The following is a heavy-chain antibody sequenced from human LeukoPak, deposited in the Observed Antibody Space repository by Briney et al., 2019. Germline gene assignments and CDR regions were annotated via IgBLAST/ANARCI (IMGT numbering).Heavy chain of an antibody. Sequence: ASVKASCKASGYTFTSYGLSWVRQAPGQGLEWMGWISGYNGNANYAQKFQGRVTITRDTSASTAYMELSSLKSEDMAVYYCAREGSMVRGVGIFGFDYWGQGTLVTVSS. D-gene: IGHD3-10*01. V-gene: IGHV1-18*03. CDR2: ISGYNGNA. CDR1: GYTFTSYG. J-gene: IGHJ4*02. CDR3: AREGSMVRGVGIFGFDY.